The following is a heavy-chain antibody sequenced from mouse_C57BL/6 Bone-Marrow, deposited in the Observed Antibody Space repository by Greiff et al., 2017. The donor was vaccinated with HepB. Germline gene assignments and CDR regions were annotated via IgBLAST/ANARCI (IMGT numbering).Heavy chain of an antibody. Sequence: VQLQQSGPGLVQPSQSLSITCTVSGFSLTSYGVHWVRQSPGKGLEWLGVIWSGGSTDYNAAFISRLSISKDNSKSQVFFKMNSLQADDTAIYYCARNPITTVVAGGYFDYWGQGTTLTVSS. D-gene: IGHD1-1*01. CDR3: ARNPITTVVAGGYFDY. CDR2: IWSGGST. J-gene: IGHJ2*01. V-gene: IGHV2-2*01. CDR1: GFSLTSYG.